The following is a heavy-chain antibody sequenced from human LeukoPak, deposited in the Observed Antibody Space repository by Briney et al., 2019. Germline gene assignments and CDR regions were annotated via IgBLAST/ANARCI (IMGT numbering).Heavy chain of an antibody. D-gene: IGHD3-10*01. Sequence: GGSLRLSCAASGFTFTNAWMTWVRQAPGKGLEWVGRIKSKGDGETTDYAAPVKGRFTMSRDDSKATLYLQMNSLKAEDTAVYYCATDLAITMIRGVIVHWGQGALVTVSS. V-gene: IGHV3-15*01. CDR1: GFTFTNAW. CDR2: IKSKGDGETT. CDR3: ATDLAITMIRGVIVH. J-gene: IGHJ4*02.